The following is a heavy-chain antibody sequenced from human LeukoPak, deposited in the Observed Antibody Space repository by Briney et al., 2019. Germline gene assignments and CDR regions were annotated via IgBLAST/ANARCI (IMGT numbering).Heavy chain of an antibody. D-gene: IGHD5-24*01. CDR2: IYYSGST. V-gene: IGHV4-59*01. CDR1: GGSISSYY. Sequence: SETLSLTCTVSGGSISSYYWSWIRQPPGKGLEWIGYIYYSGSTNYNPSLKSRVTISVDTSQNPFSLKLSSVTPAVTPVYYCARVSVEMATSNFDYWGQGTLVTVSS. J-gene: IGHJ4*02. CDR3: ARVSVEMATSNFDY.